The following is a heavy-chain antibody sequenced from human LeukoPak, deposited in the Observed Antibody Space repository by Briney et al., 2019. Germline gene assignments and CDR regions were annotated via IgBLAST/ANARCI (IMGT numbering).Heavy chain of an antibody. D-gene: IGHD5/OR15-5a*01. CDR2: ISGGGGST. V-gene: IGHV3-23*01. Sequence: PGGSLRLSCAASEFTFSNYAMNWVRQAPGKGLEWVSGISGGGGSTYYADSVEGRFTISRDNSKNTLYLQMNSLRADDTAVYYCAKARGSSVYEQFDYWGQGTQVTVSP. CDR1: EFTFSNYA. CDR3: AKARGSSVYEQFDY. J-gene: IGHJ4*02.